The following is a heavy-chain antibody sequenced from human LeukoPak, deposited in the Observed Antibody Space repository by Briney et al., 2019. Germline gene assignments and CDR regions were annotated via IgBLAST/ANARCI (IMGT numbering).Heavy chain of an antibody. CDR1: GFTFRNYW. D-gene: IGHD3-22*01. Sequence: AGGSLRLSCEGSGFTFRNYWMHWVRQVPGEGLLWVSRINRDGSTTGYADSVKGRFTISRDNAKNTLNLQMNSLRGDDTGVYYCTRVLDSYYYDSGKFDYWGLGTLVTVSS. CDR3: TRVLDSYYYDSGKFDY. V-gene: IGHV3-74*01. J-gene: IGHJ4*02. CDR2: INRDGSTT.